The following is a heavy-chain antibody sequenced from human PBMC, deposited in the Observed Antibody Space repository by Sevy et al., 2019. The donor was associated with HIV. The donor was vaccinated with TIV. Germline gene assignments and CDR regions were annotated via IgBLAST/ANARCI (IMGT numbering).Heavy chain of an antibody. V-gene: IGHV1-69*13. Sequence: ASVKVSCKASGGTFSSSAISWVRQAPGQGLEWMGEIFPIFGTAKYAQKFQGRVTISVDESTSTAYMELSGLRVEDTAVYFCAGGLAGSVDFWGQGTLVTVSS. D-gene: IGHD6-13*01. CDR2: IFPIFGTA. J-gene: IGHJ4*02. CDR3: AGGLAGSVDF. CDR1: GGTFSSSA.